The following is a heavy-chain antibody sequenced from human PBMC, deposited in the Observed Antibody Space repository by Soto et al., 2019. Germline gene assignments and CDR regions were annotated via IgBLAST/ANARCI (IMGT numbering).Heavy chain of an antibody. Sequence: PSETLSLTCTVSGGSISSYYWSWIRQPPGKGLEWIGYIYYSGSTNYNPSLKSRVTISVDTSKNQFSLKLSSVTAADTAVYYCARGYGSGSYYSQSIDCWGQGTLVTVSS. CDR2: IYYSGST. J-gene: IGHJ4*02. CDR1: GGSISSYY. CDR3: ARGYGSGSYYSQSIDC. V-gene: IGHV4-59*08. D-gene: IGHD3-10*01.